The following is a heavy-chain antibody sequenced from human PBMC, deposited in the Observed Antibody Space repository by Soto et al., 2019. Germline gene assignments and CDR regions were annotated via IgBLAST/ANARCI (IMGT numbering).Heavy chain of an antibody. Sequence: GGSLRLSCAASGFTFSTYAMTWVRQAPGKGLEWVSLISNSGDGTYYADSVKGRFTISRDNSQRTLNLQMNSLRAEDTAVYYCAKNGDFWSWGMDVWGQGTTVTVSS. CDR3: AKNGDFWSWGMDV. J-gene: IGHJ6*02. CDR1: GFTFSTYA. CDR2: ISNSGDGT. V-gene: IGHV3-23*01. D-gene: IGHD3-3*01.